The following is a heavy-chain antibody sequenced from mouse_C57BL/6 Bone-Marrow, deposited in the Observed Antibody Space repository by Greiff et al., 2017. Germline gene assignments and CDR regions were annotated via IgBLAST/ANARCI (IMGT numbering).Heavy chain of an antibody. CDR3: ARYYDYDGAWFAY. CDR2: INPYNGGT. Sequence: EVQLQESGPVLVKPGASVKMSCKASGYTFTDYYMNWVKQSHGKSLEWIGVINPYNGGTSYNQKFKGKATLTVDKSSSTAYMELTSLTSEDSAVYYCARYYDYDGAWFAYWGQGTLVTVSA. D-gene: IGHD2-4*01. V-gene: IGHV1-19*01. J-gene: IGHJ3*01. CDR1: GYTFTDYY.